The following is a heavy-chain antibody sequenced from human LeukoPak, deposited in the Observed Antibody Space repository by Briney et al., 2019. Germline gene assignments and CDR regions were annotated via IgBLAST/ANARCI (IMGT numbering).Heavy chain of an antibody. D-gene: IGHD3-9*01. Sequence: ASVKVSCKASGYTFTGYYMHWVRQAPGQGLEWMGWINPNSGGTNYAQKFQDRVTMTRDTSISTAYMELSRLRSDDTAVYYCARGFDYDILTGYSGFDYWGQGTLVTVSS. CDR2: INPNSGGT. CDR3: ARGFDYDILTGYSGFDY. CDR1: GYTFTGYY. V-gene: IGHV1-2*02. J-gene: IGHJ4*02.